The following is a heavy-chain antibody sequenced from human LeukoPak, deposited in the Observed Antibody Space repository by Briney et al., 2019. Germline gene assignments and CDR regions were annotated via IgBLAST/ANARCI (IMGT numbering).Heavy chain of an antibody. D-gene: IGHD3-3*01. CDR2: IYYSGST. V-gene: IGHV4-39*07. Sequence: SETLSLTCTVSGGSISSSSYYGGWIRQPPGKGLEWIGSIYYSGSTYYNPSLKSRVTISVDTSKNQFSLKLSSVTAADTAVYYCWTTYYDFWSGYFHFDYWGQGTLVTVSS. J-gene: IGHJ4*02. CDR3: WTTYYDFWSGYFHFDY. CDR1: GGSISSSSYY.